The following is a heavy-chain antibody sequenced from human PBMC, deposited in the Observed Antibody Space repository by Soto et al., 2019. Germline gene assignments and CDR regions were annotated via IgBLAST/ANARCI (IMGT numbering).Heavy chain of an antibody. CDR3: ARDQWFGELSLRGMDV. CDR2: IYYSGST. J-gene: IGHJ6*02. D-gene: IGHD3-10*01. CDR1: GASISSGDYY. Sequence: QVQLQESGPGLVKPSQTLSHTCTVSGASISSGDYYWSWIRQPPGKGLEWIGYIYYSGSTYYNPSLRSRVSISVDTSKNQFSLKLSSVTAADTAVYYCARDQWFGELSLRGMDVWGQGTTVTVSS. V-gene: IGHV4-30-4*01.